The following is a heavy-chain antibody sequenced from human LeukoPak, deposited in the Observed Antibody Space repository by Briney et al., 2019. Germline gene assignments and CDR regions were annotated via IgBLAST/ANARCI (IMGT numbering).Heavy chain of an antibody. D-gene: IGHD6-13*01. Sequence: SETLSLTCTVSGGSISSYYWSWIRQPPGKGLEWIGYIYYSGSTNYNPSLKSRVTISVDTSKNQFSLKLSSVTAADTAVYYCARDKAAAGGGMDYWGQGTLVTVSS. J-gene: IGHJ4*02. CDR2: IYYSGST. V-gene: IGHV4-59*01. CDR1: GGSISSYY. CDR3: ARDKAAAGGGMDY.